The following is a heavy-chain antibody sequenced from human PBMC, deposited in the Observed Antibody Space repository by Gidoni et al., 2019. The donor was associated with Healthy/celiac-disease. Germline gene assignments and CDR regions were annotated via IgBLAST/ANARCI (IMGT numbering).Heavy chain of an antibody. D-gene: IGHD3-10*01. CDR2: IWYDGSNK. Sequence: QVQLVESGGGVVQPGRSLRLSCAASGFTFSSYGMHWVRPAPGKGLEWVAVIWYDGSNKYYADSVKGRFTISRDNSKNTLYLQMNSLRAEDTAVYYCARARYYGSGTDAFDIWGQGTMVTVSS. V-gene: IGHV3-33*01. CDR1: GFTFSSYG. J-gene: IGHJ3*02. CDR3: ARARYYGSGTDAFDI.